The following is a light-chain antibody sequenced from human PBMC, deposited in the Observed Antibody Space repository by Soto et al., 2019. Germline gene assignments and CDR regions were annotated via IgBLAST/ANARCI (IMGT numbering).Light chain of an antibody. CDR1: QSVSSSY. V-gene: IGKV3-20*01. Sequence: ETVLTQSPGTLSLSPGERTTLSCRASQSVSSSYLAWYQQKPGQAPRLLIYGASSRATGIPDRFRGSGSGTDFTLTISRLETEDSAMYYCQQYGSSPTWTFGQGNKVEIK. CDR2: GAS. CDR3: QQYGSSPTWT. J-gene: IGKJ1*01.